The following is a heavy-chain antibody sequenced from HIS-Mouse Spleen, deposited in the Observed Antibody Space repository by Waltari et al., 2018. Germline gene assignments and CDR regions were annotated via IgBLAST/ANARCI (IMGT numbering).Heavy chain of an antibody. V-gene: IGHV3-30*04. D-gene: IGHD6-13*01. CDR3: ARDSYSSSWYFDY. Sequence: QVQLVESGGGVVQPGRSLRLSCAASGFTFSSYASHWVRQAPGKGLEWVAVISYDGSNKYYADSVKGRFTISRDNSKNTLYLQMNSLRAEDTAVYYCARDSYSSSWYFDYWGQGTLVTVSS. CDR1: GFTFSSYA. CDR2: ISYDGSNK. J-gene: IGHJ4*02.